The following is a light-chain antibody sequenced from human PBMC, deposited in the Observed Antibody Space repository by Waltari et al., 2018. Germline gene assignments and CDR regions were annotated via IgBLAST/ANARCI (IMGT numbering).Light chain of an antibody. CDR3: HQSGSLPFT. J-gene: IGKJ3*01. Sequence: ELVLTQSPDFQSATPNEKVPITCRASQNIGTDLHWYQQKPYQSPNLLIRYASRSFSGVPSRFSGSGSGTTFTLTISSLQAEDAATYYCHQSGSLPFTFGPGTKVDIK. CDR2: YAS. CDR1: QNIGTD. V-gene: IGKV6-21*01.